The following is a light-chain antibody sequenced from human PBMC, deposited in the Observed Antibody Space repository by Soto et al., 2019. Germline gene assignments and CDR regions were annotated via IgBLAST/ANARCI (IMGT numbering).Light chain of an antibody. J-gene: IGKJ2*01. CDR1: QNTIRW. CDR2: QAS. Sequence: DIQLTQTPSTLSASVGDRVTLTCRGCQNTIRWLAWYQQKPGKAPKLLIYQASNLQRGVPSRFSGSGSGIEFSLTISSLQPDDSANYYCQQYYTYPYTFGQGTKLEIK. CDR3: QQYYTYPYT. V-gene: IGKV1-5*03.